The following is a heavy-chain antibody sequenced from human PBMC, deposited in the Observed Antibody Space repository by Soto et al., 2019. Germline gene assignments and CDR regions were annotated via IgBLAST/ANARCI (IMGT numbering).Heavy chain of an antibody. CDR3: ARVGGFGASTIDY. V-gene: IGHV4-30-4*01. Sequence: QVQLQESGPGLVKPSQTLSLTCTVSGGSISSGDYYWSWIRQPPEKGLEWIGYIYYSGSTYYNPSLKSRVTISVDTSKNQFSLKLSSVTAADTAVYYCARVGGFGASTIDYWGQGTVVTVSS. J-gene: IGHJ4*02. CDR1: GGSISSGDYY. D-gene: IGHD3-10*01. CDR2: IYYSGST.